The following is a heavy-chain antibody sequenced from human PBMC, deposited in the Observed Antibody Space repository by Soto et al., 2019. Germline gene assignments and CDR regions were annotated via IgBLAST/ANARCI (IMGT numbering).Heavy chain of an antibody. V-gene: IGHV3-11*01. CDR2: ISNSGHAI. J-gene: IGHJ6*02. CDR3: ARDARYASSSYGFDA. D-gene: IGHD6-13*01. Sequence: QVQLVESGGGLVKPGGSLRLSCVASGFTFSDYYMSWIRQAPGKGLEWVSYISNSGHAIYYADSVKGRFNVSRDNSNKPLSLQMDSLRADDTAIYYCARDARYASSSYGFDAWGQGTTVSVSS. CDR1: GFTFSDYY.